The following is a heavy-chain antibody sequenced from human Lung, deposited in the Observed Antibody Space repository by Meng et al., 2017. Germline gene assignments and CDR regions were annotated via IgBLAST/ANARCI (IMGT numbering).Heavy chain of an antibody. CDR1: SVTFTDYW. J-gene: IGHJ1*01. CDR3: TTDRLNH. CDR2: INRDGTKP. V-gene: IGHV3-74*01. Sequence: VKWVGSGGGCVPPGGSLILASAAASVTFTDYWMHWVRQGRGKVLVWVSRINRDGTKPTYADCVKGRFTISRDNAKNTLYLQMHKLRAEDTAFYYCTTDRLNHWGQGALVTVSS. D-gene: IGHD3-16*01.